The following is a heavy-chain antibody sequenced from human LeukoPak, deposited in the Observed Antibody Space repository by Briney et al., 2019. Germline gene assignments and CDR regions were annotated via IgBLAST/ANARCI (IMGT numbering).Heavy chain of an antibody. CDR3: VVNSARSRYGSY. V-gene: IGHV4-34*01. Sequence: PSETLSLTCAVYGGSFRGYYWSWIRQPPGKGLEWIGEINHSGSTNYNPSLKSRVTISVDTSKNQFSLKLSSVTAADTAVYYCVVNSARSRYGSYWGQGTLVTVSS. J-gene: IGHJ4*02. CDR1: GGSFRGYY. D-gene: IGHD5-18*01. CDR2: INHSGST.